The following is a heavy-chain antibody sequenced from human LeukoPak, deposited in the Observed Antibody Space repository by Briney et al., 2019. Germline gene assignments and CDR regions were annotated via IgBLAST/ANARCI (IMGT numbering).Heavy chain of an antibody. V-gene: IGHV2-5*01. CDR1: GFSLSTSGVG. D-gene: IGHD3-22*01. Sequence: SGPTLVNPTQTLTLTCTFSGFSLSTSGVGVGWIRQPPGKALEWLALIYWNDDKRYSPSLKSRLTITKDTSKNQVVLTMTNMDPVDTATYYCAHLDYYDSSGYYSNLHNWFDPWGQGTLVTVSS. CDR2: IYWNDDK. J-gene: IGHJ5*02. CDR3: AHLDYYDSSGYYSNLHNWFDP.